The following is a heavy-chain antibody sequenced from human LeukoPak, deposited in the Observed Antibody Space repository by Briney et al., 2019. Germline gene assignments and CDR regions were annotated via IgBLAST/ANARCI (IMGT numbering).Heavy chain of an antibody. CDR1: GGSISSYY. CDR3: ARDYYYYDSSAFDI. D-gene: IGHD3-22*01. CDR2: IYYSGST. V-gene: IGHV4-59*01. Sequence: PSETLSLTCTVSGGSISSYYWSWIRQPPGKGLEWIGYIYYSGSTNYNPSLKSRVTISVDTSKNQFSLKLSSVTAADTAVYYCARDYYYYDSSAFDIWGQGTMVTVSS. J-gene: IGHJ3*02.